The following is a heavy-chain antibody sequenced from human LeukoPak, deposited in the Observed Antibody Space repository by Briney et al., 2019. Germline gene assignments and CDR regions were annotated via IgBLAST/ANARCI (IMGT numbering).Heavy chain of an antibody. D-gene: IGHD3-22*01. V-gene: IGHV3-21*01. CDR2: ISSSSRYI. Sequence: PGGSLRLSCAASGFTFSSYSMNWVRQAPGKGLEGVSSISSSSRYIYYADSVKGRFTISRDNAKNSLYLQMNSLRAEDTAVYYCARDYSYDSSGYYSWWAFDIWGQGTMVTVSS. J-gene: IGHJ3*02. CDR3: ARDYSYDSSGYYSWWAFDI. CDR1: GFTFSSYS.